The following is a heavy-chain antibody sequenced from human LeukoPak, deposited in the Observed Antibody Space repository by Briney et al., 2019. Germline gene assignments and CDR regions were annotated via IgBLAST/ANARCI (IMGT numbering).Heavy chain of an antibody. CDR2: ISGSGGST. CDR3: AKGPYDFWSGYPPFDY. J-gene: IGHJ4*02. D-gene: IGHD3-3*01. V-gene: IGHV3-23*01. Sequence: EGSLRLSCAASGFTFSSYAMSWVRQAPGKGLEWVSAISGSGGSTYYADSVKGRFTISRDNSKNTLYLQMNSLRAEDTAVYYCAKGPYDFWSGYPPFDYWGQGTLVTVSS. CDR1: GFTFSSYA.